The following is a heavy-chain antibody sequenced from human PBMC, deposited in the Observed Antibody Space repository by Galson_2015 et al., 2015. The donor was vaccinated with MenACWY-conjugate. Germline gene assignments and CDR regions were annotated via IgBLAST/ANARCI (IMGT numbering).Heavy chain of an antibody. V-gene: IGHV3-11*01. CDR1: GFTFGDYY. Sequence: SLRLSCAASGFTFGDYYMSWIRQTPGKGLEWLSYISGSGQTRYYADSLKGRFTISRDNAKQSLYLQMNNLRADDTAVYYCAREHHGDFAFFRHWGQGRLVTVSS. J-gene: IGHJ4*02. CDR3: AREHHGDFAFFRH. D-gene: IGHD3-10*01. CDR2: ISGSGQTR.